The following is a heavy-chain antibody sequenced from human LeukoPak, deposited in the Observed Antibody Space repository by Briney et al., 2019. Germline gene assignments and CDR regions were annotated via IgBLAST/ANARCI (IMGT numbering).Heavy chain of an antibody. CDR2: IWYDGSNK. CDR1: GFTFSSYW. J-gene: IGHJ6*02. V-gene: IGHV3-33*08. D-gene: IGHD4-17*01. Sequence: GGSLRLSCAASGFTFSSYWMHWVRQAPGKGLEWVAVIWYDGSNKYYADSVKGRFTISRDNYKNTLYLQMNSLRAEDTAVYYCARDIYGDYVGGVYYYYGMDVWGQGTTVTVSS. CDR3: ARDIYGDYVGGVYYYYGMDV.